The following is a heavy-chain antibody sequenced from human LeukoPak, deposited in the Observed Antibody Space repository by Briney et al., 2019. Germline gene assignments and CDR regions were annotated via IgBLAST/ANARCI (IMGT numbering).Heavy chain of an antibody. J-gene: IGHJ4*01. CDR1: GFTFSSFP. D-gene: IGHD6-19*01. CDR2: LSGSGITT. Sequence: GGSLRLSCAGSGFTFSSFPMNWVRQASGKGLEWVSTLSGSGITTYYADSVKGRFTISRDNSKNTLYLQMNSLRAEDTAVYYCAKGIYSSGWSYFDYWGHGTLVTVSS. V-gene: IGHV3-23*01. CDR3: AKGIYSSGWSYFDY.